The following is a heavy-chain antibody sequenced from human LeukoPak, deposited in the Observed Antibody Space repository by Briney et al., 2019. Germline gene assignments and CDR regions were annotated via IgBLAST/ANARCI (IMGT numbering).Heavy chain of an antibody. Sequence: SETLSLTCAVYGGSFSGYYWSWIRQPPGKGLEWIGEINHSGSTNCNPSLKSRVTISVDTSKNQFSLKLSSVTAADTAVYYCARGGRRITMIVVVITTGGFDYWGQGTLVTVSS. CDR2: INHSGST. J-gene: IGHJ4*02. V-gene: IGHV4-34*01. CDR1: GGSFSGYY. D-gene: IGHD3-22*01. CDR3: ARGGRRITMIVVVITTGGFDY.